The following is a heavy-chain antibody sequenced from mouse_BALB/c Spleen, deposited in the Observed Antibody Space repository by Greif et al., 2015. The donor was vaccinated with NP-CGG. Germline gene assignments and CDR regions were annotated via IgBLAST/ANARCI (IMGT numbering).Heavy chain of an antibody. J-gene: IGHJ4*01. CDR1: GFTFSSYT. V-gene: IGHV5-12-2*01. Sequence: EVKLMESGGGLVQPGGSLKLSCAASGFTFSSYTMSWVRQTPEKRLEWVAYISNGGGSTYYPDTVKGRFTISRDNAKNTLYLQMSSLKSEDTAMYYCARRRYDYDAMDYWGQGTSVTVSS. CDR3: ARRRYDYDAMDY. CDR2: ISNGGGST. D-gene: IGHD2-10*02.